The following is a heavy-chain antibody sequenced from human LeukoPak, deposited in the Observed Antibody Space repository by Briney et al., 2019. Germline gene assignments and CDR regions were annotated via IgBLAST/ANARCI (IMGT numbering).Heavy chain of an antibody. CDR3: AKALSGYDPNFDY. V-gene: IGHV3-9*01. J-gene: IGHJ4*02. CDR2: ISWDSGSI. Sequence: GGSLRLSCAASGFTFDDYAMHWVRQAPGKGLEWVSGISWDSGSIGYADSVKGRFTISRDNAKNSLYLQMNSLRAEDTALYYCAKALSGYDPNFDYWGQGTLVTVSS. D-gene: IGHD5-12*01. CDR1: GFTFDDYA.